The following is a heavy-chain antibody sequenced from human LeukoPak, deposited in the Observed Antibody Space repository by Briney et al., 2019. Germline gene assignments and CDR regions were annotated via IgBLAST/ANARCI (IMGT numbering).Heavy chain of an antibody. J-gene: IGHJ4*02. CDR3: ASTPSSYYSSGWYYFDY. CDR2: IYYSGST. CDR1: GGSISSSIYY. V-gene: IGHV4-39*01. D-gene: IGHD6-19*01. Sequence: SETLSLTCTVSGGSISSSIYYWGWIRQPPGKGLEWIGSIYYSGSTYYNPSLKSRVTISVDTSKNQFSLKLSSVTAADTAVYYCASTPSSYYSSGWYYFDYWGQGTLVTVSS.